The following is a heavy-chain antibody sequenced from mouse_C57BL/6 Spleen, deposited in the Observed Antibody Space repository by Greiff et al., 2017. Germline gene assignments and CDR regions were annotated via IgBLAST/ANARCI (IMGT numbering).Heavy chain of an antibody. D-gene: IGHD2-2*01. CDR1: GYTFTSYW. V-gene: IGHV1-52*01. Sequence: VKLQQPGAELVRPGSSVKLSCKASGYTFTSYWMHWVKQRPIQGLEWIGNIDPSDSETHYNQKFKDKATLTVDKSSSTAYMQLSSLTSEDSAVYYCARGVTTKYFDVWGTGTTVTVSS. J-gene: IGHJ1*03. CDR3: ARGVTTKYFDV. CDR2: IDPSDSET.